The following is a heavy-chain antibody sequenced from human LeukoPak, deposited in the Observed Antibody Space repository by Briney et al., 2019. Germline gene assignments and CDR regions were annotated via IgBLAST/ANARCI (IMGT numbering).Heavy chain of an antibody. CDR2: ISDSGDNT. V-gene: IGHV3-23*01. Sequence: HPGGSLRLSCAASGFTFDSYGMSWVRQAPGKGLEWVSAISDSGDNTYYADSVKGRFTISRDNSKNTLYLQMNSLRAEDTAVYYCAKDRGGSPLVGAFDIWGQGTMVTVSS. D-gene: IGHD1-26*01. J-gene: IGHJ3*02. CDR3: AKDRGGSPLVGAFDI. CDR1: GFTFDSYG.